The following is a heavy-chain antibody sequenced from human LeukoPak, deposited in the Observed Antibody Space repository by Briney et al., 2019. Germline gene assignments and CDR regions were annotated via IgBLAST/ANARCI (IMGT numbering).Heavy chain of an antibody. CDR1: GFTFTNDW. Sequence: GGSLRLSCAASGFTFTNDWMSWVRQAPGEGLEWVANINQDGSEKFYVDSVKGRFTISRDNAKNSLYLQMNSLRAEDTAVYYCAEGTTAWGQGTLVTVSS. V-gene: IGHV3-7*01. CDR3: AEGTTA. J-gene: IGHJ5*02. D-gene: IGHD2/OR15-2a*01. CDR2: INQDGSEK.